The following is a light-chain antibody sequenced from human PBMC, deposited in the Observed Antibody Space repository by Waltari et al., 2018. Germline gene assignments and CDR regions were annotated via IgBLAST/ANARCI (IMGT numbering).Light chain of an antibody. J-gene: IGLJ2*01. V-gene: IGLV1-44*01. Sequence: QSVVTHRPSASGTHGQGVTLTCSASSTNSSTNIVSGYQHLTGMPPRLLIYTNNQRPSGVPARFSASKSATSASLAISGRQSEDEADYYCASWADTLNGVVFGGGTKLTVL. CDR2: TNN. CDR1: STNSSTNI. CDR3: ASWADTLNGVV.